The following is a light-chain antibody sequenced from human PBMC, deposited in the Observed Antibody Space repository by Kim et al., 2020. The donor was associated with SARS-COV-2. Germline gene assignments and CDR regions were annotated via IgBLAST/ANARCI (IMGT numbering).Light chain of an antibody. CDR1: DSNIASNT. Sequence: QSVLTQPPSASGTPGQRVTISCSGSDSNIASNTVNWYQQLPGTAPKLLIYKNRLRPSGVPDRFSGSSAGTSASLAISGLQSADEAHYYCASWDDRLKGVVFGGGTKLTVL. V-gene: IGLV1-44*01. J-gene: IGLJ3*02. CDR2: KNR. CDR3: ASWDDRLKGVV.